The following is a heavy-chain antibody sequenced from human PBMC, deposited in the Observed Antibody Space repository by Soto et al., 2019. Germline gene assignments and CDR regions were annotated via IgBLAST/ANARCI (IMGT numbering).Heavy chain of an antibody. D-gene: IGHD6-6*01. V-gene: IGHV3-33*01. CDR2: IWYDGSNK. CDR1: GFTFSSYG. CDR3: ARDVRVAARRGVDY. Sequence: ESGGGVVQPGRSLRLSCAASGFTFSSYGMHWVRQAPGKGLEWVAVIWYDGSNKYYADSVKGRFTISRDNSKNTLYLQMNSLRAEDTAVYYCARDVRVAARRGVDYWGQGTLVTVSS. J-gene: IGHJ4*02.